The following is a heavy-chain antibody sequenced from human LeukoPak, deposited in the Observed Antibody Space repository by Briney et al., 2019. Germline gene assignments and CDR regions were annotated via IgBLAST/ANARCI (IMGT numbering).Heavy chain of an antibody. Sequence: SETLSLTCTVSGGSISSGGYYWSWIRQHPGKGLEWIGYIYYSGSTYYNPSLKSRVTISVDTSKNQFSLKLSSVTAADTAVYYCASAGFGELFRGAFDIWGQGTMVTVSS. CDR3: ASAGFGELFRGAFDI. D-gene: IGHD3-10*01. CDR2: IYYSGST. CDR1: GGSISSGGYY. V-gene: IGHV4-31*03. J-gene: IGHJ3*02.